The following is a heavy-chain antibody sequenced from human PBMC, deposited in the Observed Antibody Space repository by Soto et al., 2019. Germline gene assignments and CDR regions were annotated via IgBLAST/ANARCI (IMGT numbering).Heavy chain of an antibody. CDR1: GGSISSGGYS. CDR2: IHHSGST. D-gene: IGHD6-13*01. Sequence: QLQLQESGSGLVKPSQTLSLTCAVSGGSISSGGYSWSWIRQPPGKGLEWIGYIHHSGSTYYNPSLKSRVTISVDRSKNQVSLKLSSVTAADTAVYYCARAGGLGAVAADYWCQGTLVTVSS. V-gene: IGHV4-30-2*01. J-gene: IGHJ4*02. CDR3: ARAGGLGAVAADY.